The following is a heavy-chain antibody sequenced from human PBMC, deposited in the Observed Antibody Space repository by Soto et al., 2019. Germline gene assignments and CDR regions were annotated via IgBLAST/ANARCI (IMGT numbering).Heavy chain of an antibody. D-gene: IGHD2-15*01. CDR2: ISGSGGST. Sequence: GGSLGLSCAASGFTFSSYAMSWVRQAPGKGLEWVSAISGSGGSTYYADSVKGRFTISRDNSKNTLYLQMNSLRAEDTAVYYCATQGPLYCSGGSCYFSHFDDXGQGTLVTVSS. J-gene: IGHJ4*02. CDR1: GFTFSSYA. V-gene: IGHV3-23*01. CDR3: ATQGPLYCSGGSCYFSHFDD.